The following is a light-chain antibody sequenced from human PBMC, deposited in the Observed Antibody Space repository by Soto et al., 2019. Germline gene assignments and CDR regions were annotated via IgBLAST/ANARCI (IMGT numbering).Light chain of an antibody. CDR1: SSNIGSNT. Sequence: QSVLTQPPSASGTPGQRVTISCSGSSSNIGSNTVNWYQHFPGSAPKLLIHSDSQRPSGVPDRFSGSKSGTSASLAISGLQSEDEADYFCAAWDDSLNGFVIFGGGTKLTVL. CDR2: SDS. CDR3: AAWDDSLNGFVI. V-gene: IGLV1-44*01. J-gene: IGLJ2*01.